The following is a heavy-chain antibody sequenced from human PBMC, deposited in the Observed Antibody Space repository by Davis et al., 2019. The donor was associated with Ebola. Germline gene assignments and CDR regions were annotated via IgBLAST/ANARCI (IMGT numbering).Heavy chain of an antibody. J-gene: IGHJ4*02. CDR3: ARGCTSGVCYTSHFDY. CDR2: ISAYNGNT. Sequence: ASVKVSCKASGYTFTSYGISWVRQAPGQGLKWMGWISAYNGNTNYAQKFQGRVTMTTDPSTRTAYMELRSLRSDDTAVYYCARGCTSGVCYTSHFDYWGQGTGVTVSS. CDR1: GYTFTSYG. D-gene: IGHD2-8*01. V-gene: IGHV1-18*04.